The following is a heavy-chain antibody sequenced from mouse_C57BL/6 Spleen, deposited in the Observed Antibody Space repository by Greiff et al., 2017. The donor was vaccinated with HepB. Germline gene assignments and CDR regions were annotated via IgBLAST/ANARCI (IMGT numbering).Heavy chain of an antibody. CDR2: IYPGSGST. Sequence: VQLQQPGAELVKPGASVKMSCKASGYTFTSYWITWVKQRPGQGLEWIGDIYPGSGSTNYNEKFKSKATLTVDTSSSTAYMQLSSLTSEDPAVYYCARETRGLYAMTTGVKEPQSPSPQ. CDR3: ARETRGLYAMTT. CDR1: GYTFTSYW. V-gene: IGHV1-55*01. J-gene: IGHJ4*01.